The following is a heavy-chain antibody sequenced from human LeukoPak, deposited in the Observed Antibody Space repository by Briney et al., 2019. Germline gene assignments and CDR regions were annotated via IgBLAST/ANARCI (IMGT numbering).Heavy chain of an antibody. CDR1: GGSFSGYY. Sequence: PSETLSLTCAVYGGSFSGYYWSWIRQPPGKGLEWIGEINHSGSTSYNPSLKSRVTISVDTSKNQFSLKLSSVTAADTAVYYCARVQKTLYYYDSSGSLDYWGQGTLVTVSS. V-gene: IGHV4-34*01. J-gene: IGHJ4*02. CDR3: ARVQKTLYYYDSSGSLDY. D-gene: IGHD3-22*01. CDR2: INHSGST.